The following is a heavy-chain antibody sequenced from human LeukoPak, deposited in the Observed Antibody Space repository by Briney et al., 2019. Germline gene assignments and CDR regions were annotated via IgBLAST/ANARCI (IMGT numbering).Heavy chain of an antibody. CDR3: ARNIGTTGTSRFDY. D-gene: IGHD1-1*01. V-gene: IGHV4-59*01. J-gene: IGHJ4*02. CDR2: IYYSGST. CDR1: GGSISSYY. Sequence: SETLSLTCTVSGGSISSYYWSWIRQPPGKGLEWIGYIYYSGSTNYNPSLKSRVTISVDTSKKQFSLKLSSVTAADTAVYYCARNIGTTGTSRFDYWGQGTLVTVSS.